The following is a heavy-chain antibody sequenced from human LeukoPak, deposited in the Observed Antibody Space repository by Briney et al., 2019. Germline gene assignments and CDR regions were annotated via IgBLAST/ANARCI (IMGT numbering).Heavy chain of an antibody. J-gene: IGHJ4*02. CDR3: ARDRGSGYTDY. CDR1: GFTVSSNY. Sequence: GGSLRLSCAASGFTVSSNYMSWVRQAPGKGLEWVSVIYSGGSTYYADSAKGRFTISRDNSKNTLYLQMNSLRAEDTAVYYCARDRGSGYTDYWGQGTLVTVSS. CDR2: IYSGGST. V-gene: IGHV3-66*01. D-gene: IGHD3-22*01.